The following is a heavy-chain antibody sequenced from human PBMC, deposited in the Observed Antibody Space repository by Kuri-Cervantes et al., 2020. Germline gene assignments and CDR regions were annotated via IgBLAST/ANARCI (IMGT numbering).Heavy chain of an antibody. V-gene: IGHV3-53*01. CDR3: ARHGQVPTD. CDR1: GFTVSSNY. Sequence: GESLKISCAASGFTVSSNYMSWVRQAPGKGLEWVSVIYSGGSTYYADSVKGRFTISRDNAKNSLDLQMNSLRVEDTAVFYCARHGQVPTDWGRGTLVTVSS. D-gene: IGHD4/OR15-4a*01. J-gene: IGHJ4*02. CDR2: IYSGGST.